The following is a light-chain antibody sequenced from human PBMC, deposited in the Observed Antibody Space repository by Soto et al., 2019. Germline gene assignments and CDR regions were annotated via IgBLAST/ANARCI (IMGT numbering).Light chain of an antibody. CDR1: SSDVGGYNY. Sequence: QSVLTQPASVSGSPGQSSPISCTGTSSDVGGYNYVSWYQQHPGKAPKLMIYDVSNRPSGVSNRFSGSKSSNTASLTISGLQAEDEADYYCSSYTSSSTPLYVSGTGTKFTVL. J-gene: IGLJ1*01. V-gene: IGLV2-14*01. CDR3: SSYTSSSTPLYV. CDR2: DVS.